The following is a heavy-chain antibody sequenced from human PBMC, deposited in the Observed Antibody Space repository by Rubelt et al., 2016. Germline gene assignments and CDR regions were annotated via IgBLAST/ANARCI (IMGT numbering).Heavy chain of an antibody. Sequence: QLQLQESGPGLVKPSETLSLTCTVSGGSISTGGYYWSWIRQHPAKGLEWIGYIYYSGSTYYSPSLKSRVTISVDTSKNQISLRLGSVTAADTAGYYCVTTENFYGFDVWGQGTMVIVSS. CDR2: IYYSGST. D-gene: IGHD1-1*01. CDR1: GGSISTGGYY. J-gene: IGHJ3*01. V-gene: IGHV4-31*03. CDR3: VTTENFYGFDV.